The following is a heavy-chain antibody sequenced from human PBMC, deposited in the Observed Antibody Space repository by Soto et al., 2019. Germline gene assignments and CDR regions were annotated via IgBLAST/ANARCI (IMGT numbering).Heavy chain of an antibody. J-gene: IGHJ4*02. CDR1: GYSISTGYY. Sequence: PSETLSLTCTVSGYSISTGYYWAWVRQSPGKGLEWIGSVYRSGAAYYSPTLKSRVTISVDTSKNQFSLHLRSVTAADAAVYYCARYRREAVAGYTLDNWGQGILVTVSS. D-gene: IGHD6-13*01. V-gene: IGHV4-38-2*02. CDR3: ARYRREAVAGYTLDN. CDR2: VYRSGAA.